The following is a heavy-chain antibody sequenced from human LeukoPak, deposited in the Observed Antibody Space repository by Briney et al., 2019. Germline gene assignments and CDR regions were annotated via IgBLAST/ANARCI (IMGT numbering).Heavy chain of an antibody. V-gene: IGHV4-4*07. Sequence: PSETLSLTCTVSGGSISSYYWSWIRQPAGKGLEWIGRIYTSGSTNYNPSLKSRVTMSVDTSKNQFSLKLSSVTAADTAVYYCARDLRWYYDSSGLPGPSYFDYWGQGTLVTVSS. D-gene: IGHD3-22*01. CDR3: ARDLRWYYDSSGLPGPSYFDY. CDR1: GGSISSYY. CDR2: IYTSGST. J-gene: IGHJ4*02.